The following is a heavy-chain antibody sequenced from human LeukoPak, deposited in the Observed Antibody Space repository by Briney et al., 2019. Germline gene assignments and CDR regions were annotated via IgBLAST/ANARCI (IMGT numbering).Heavy chain of an antibody. CDR1: GFTVSSNY. J-gene: IGHJ4*02. V-gene: IGHV3-53*01. CDR2: IYSGGGT. Sequence: PGGSLRLSCAASGFTVSSNYMSWVRQAPGKGLEWVSVIYSGGGTYYADSVKGRFTISRDNSKNTLYLQMNSLRAEDTAVYYCARDPPTIYDIPCWGQGTLVTVSS. D-gene: IGHD3-9*01. CDR3: ARDPPTIYDIPC.